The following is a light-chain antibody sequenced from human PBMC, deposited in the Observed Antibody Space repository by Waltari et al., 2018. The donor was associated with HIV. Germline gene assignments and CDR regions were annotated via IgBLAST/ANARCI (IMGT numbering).Light chain of an antibody. Sequence: EIVLTQSPGTLSLSPGERATLSCRASQSVSSSYLAWYQQKSGQAPRLLIYGASSRATGIPDRFSGSGSGTEFTLTIFSLQSEDFAVYYCQQYDNSYTFGQGTKLEIK. CDR2: GAS. J-gene: IGKJ2*01. V-gene: IGKV3-20*01. CDR1: QSVSSSY. CDR3: QQYDNSYT.